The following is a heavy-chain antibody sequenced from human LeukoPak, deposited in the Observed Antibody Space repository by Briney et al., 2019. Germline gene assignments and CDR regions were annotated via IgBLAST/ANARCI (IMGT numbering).Heavy chain of an antibody. CDR1: GYTFTGYY. V-gene: IGHV1-2*02. CDR3: ARDSVRGVIIGMDV. CDR2: INPNSGGT. Sequence: ASVKVSCKASGYTFTGYYMHWVRQAPGQGLEWVGWINPNSGGTNYAQKFQGRVTMTRDTSISTAYMELSRLRSDDTAVYYCARDSVRGVIIGMDVWGQGTTVTVSS. J-gene: IGHJ6*02. D-gene: IGHD3-10*01.